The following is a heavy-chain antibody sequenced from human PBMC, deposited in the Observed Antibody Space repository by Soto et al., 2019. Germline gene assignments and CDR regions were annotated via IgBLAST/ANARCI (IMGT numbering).Heavy chain of an antibody. V-gene: IGHV3-53*01. Sequence: EVQLVESGGGLIQPGGSLRLSCAASGFTVSVDSMIWVRQAPGKGLEWVSLFYNTGFIHYADYVKGRFTISRDNSKHTLYLQMNSLRSEYTAVYFCARHDWLDPWGQGTLVTVSS. CDR3: ARHDWLDP. CDR1: GFTVSVDS. CDR2: FYNTGFI. J-gene: IGHJ5*02.